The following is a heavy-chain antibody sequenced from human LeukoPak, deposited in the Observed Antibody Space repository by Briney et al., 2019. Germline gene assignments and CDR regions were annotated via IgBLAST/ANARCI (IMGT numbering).Heavy chain of an antibody. CDR3: ARYMASSGYYFYYFDY. V-gene: IGHV1-69*13. J-gene: IGHJ4*02. CDR1: GGTFSSCA. Sequence: VASVKVSCKASGGTFSSCAISWVRQAPGQGLEWMGGIIPIFGTANYAQKFQGRVTITADESTSTAYMELSSLRSEDTAVYYCARYMASSGYYFYYFDYWGQGTLVTVSS. D-gene: IGHD3-22*01. CDR2: IIPIFGTA.